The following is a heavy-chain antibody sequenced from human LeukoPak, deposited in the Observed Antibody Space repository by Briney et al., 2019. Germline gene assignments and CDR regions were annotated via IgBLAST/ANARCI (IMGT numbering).Heavy chain of an antibody. V-gene: IGHV3-21*06. CDR3: LRGDRRDY. CDR1: GFPFDDYG. J-gene: IGHJ4*02. CDR2: IDSSGGYM. Sequence: GGSLRLSCAASGFPFDDYGMTWVRQAPGKGLEWVSSIDSSGGYMFYADSVKGRFIISRDNAKDSLYLQMNSLRVEDTAVYYCLRGDRRDYWGQGTLVTVSS.